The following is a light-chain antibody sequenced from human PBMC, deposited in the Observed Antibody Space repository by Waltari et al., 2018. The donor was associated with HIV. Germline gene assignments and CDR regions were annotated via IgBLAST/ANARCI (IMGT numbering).Light chain of an antibody. CDR3: YSTDSSVDHRGV. CDR2: DDT. V-gene: IGLV3-10*01. CDR1: ALPTKY. J-gene: IGLJ3*02. Sequence: SYELTQPPSVSVSPGQTARITWSGGALPTKYAYWYQQRSGPAPVLVIYDDTKRPSGIPGRFSGSSSGTMATLTISGAQVEDEADYYCYSTDSSVDHRGVFGGGTKVTVL.